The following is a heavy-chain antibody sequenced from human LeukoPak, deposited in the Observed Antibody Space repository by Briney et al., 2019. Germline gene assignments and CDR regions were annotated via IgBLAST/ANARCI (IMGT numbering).Heavy chain of an antibody. CDR1: GGSISSSSYY. J-gene: IGHJ4*02. CDR2: IYYSGST. D-gene: IGHD2-21*02. Sequence: SETLSLTCTVSGGSISSSSYYWGWIRQPPGKGLEWIGSIYYSGSTYYNPSLKSRVTISVDTSKNQFSLKLSSVTAADTAVYYCARQLAYCGGDCYKYFDYWGQGTLVTVSS. V-gene: IGHV4-39*01. CDR3: ARQLAYCGGDCYKYFDY.